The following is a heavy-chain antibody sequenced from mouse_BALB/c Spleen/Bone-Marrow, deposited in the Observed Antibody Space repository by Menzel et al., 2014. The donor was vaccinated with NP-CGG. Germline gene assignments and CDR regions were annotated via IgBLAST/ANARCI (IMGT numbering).Heavy chain of an antibody. V-gene: IGHV1S130*01. J-gene: IGHJ2*01. CDR1: GYTFTNSW. Sequence: QVQLKESGSVLVRPGASVKLSCKASGYTFTNSWIHWAKQRPGQGLEWIGEIHPNSGNTNYNEKFKGKVTLTADISSSTAYVDLSSLTPEDSAVYYCARHHRYAYYFDYWGQGTTLTVSS. D-gene: IGHD2-14*01. CDR3: ARHHRYAYYFDY. CDR2: IHPNSGNT.